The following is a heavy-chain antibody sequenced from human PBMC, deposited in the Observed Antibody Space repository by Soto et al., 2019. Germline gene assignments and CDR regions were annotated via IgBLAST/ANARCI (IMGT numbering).Heavy chain of an antibody. CDR1: GGSISNYY. CDR3: ARRSPRGYSYDTNLRFDY. J-gene: IGHJ4*02. Sequence: SETLSLTCTVSGGSISNYYWSWIRQPPGKGLEWIGYIYYSGSTNYNPSLKSRVTISVDTSKNQFSLKLSSVTAADTAMYYCARRSPRGYSYDTNLRFDYWGQGTLVTVSS. CDR2: IYYSGST. V-gene: IGHV4-59*01. D-gene: IGHD5-18*01.